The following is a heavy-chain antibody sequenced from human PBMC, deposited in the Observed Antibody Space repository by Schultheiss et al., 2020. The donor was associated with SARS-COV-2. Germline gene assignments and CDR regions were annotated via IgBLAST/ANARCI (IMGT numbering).Heavy chain of an antibody. J-gene: IGHJ4*02. V-gene: IGHV1-2*04. CDR2: INPNSGGT. CDR1: GYTFTGYY. D-gene: IGHD3-22*01. CDR3: ARASDDSSGYWDY. Sequence: ASVKVSCKASGYTFTGYYMHWVRQAPGQGLEWMGWINPNSGGTNYAQKFQGWVTMTRDTSSSTVYMELRGLKSDDTAVYYCARASDDSSGYWDYWGQGTLVTVSS.